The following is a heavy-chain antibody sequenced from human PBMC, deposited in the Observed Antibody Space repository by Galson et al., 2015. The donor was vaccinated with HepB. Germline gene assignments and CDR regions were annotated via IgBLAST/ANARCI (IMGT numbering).Heavy chain of an antibody. Sequence: SVKVSCKASGYTFTSYGISWVRQAPGQGLEWMGWISAYNGNTNYAQKLQGRVTMTTDTSTSTAYMELRSLRSDDTAVYYCARTGNARTKKRWVMVRGVSYYMDVWGKGTTVTVSS. J-gene: IGHJ6*03. D-gene: IGHD3-10*01. V-gene: IGHV1-18*01. CDR3: ARTGNARTKKRWVMVRGVSYYMDV. CDR1: GYTFTSYG. CDR2: ISAYNGNT.